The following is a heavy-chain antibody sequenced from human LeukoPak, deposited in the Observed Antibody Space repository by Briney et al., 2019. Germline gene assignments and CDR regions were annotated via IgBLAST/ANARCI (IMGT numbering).Heavy chain of an antibody. J-gene: IGHJ4*02. CDR1: GYSFSTYW. CDR3: ARVYNGVFDY. CDR2: IYPGDSDT. D-gene: IGHD5-24*01. Sequence: GESLKISCKGTGYSFSTYWIGWVRQMPGKGLEWMGIIYPGDSDTRYSPSFRGQVTISADKSINTAYLQWSSPKASDTAMYYCARVYNGVFDYWGQGTLVTVSS. V-gene: IGHV5-51*01.